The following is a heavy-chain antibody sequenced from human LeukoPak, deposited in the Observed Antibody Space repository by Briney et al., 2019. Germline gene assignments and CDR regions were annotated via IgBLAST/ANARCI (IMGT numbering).Heavy chain of an antibody. V-gene: IGHV4-34*01. CDR3: ARREAARRFDY. CDR1: GGSFSGYY. Sequence: PSETLSLTCAVYGGSFSGYYWSWIRQPPGKGLEWIGEINHSGGTNYNPSLKSRVTISVDTSKNQFSLKLSSVTAADTAVYYCARREAARRFDYWGQGTLVTVSS. CDR2: INHSGGT. D-gene: IGHD6-6*01. J-gene: IGHJ4*02.